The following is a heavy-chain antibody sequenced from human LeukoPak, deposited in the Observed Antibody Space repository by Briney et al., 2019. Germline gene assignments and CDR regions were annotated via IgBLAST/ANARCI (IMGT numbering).Heavy chain of an antibody. CDR1: GGSISSYY. CDR3: ARGGDYGDYAEHFQH. D-gene: IGHD4-17*01. Sequence: PSETLSLTCTVSGGSISSYYWSWIRQPAEKGLEWIGRIYTSGSTNYDPSLKSRVTMSVDTSKNQFSLKLTSVTAADTAVYYCARGGDYGDYAEHFQHWGQGTLVTVSS. CDR2: IYTSGST. V-gene: IGHV4-4*07. J-gene: IGHJ1*01.